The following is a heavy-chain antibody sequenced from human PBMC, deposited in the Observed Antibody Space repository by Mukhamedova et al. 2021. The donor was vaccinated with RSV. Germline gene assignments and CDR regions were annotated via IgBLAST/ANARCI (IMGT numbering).Heavy chain of an antibody. J-gene: IGHJ4*02. CDR3: TADFDY. Sequence: EWVGRIKSKTDGGTTDYAAPVKGRFTISRDDSKNTLYLQMNSLKTEDTAVYCCTADFDYWGQGTLVTVSS. CDR2: IKSKTDGGTT. V-gene: IGHV3-15*01.